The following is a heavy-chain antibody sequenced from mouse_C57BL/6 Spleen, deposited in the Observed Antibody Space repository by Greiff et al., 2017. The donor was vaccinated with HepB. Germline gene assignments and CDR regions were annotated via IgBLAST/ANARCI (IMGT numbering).Heavy chain of an antibody. J-gene: IGHJ4*01. CDR2: IRNKANGYTT. CDR1: GFTFTDYY. CDR3: ARLLITTVVAYYAMDY. Sequence: EVMLVESGGGLVQPGGSLSLSCAASGFTFTDYYMSWVRQPPGKALEWLGFIRNKANGYTTEYSASVKGRFTISRDNSQSILYLQMNALRAEDSATYYCARLLITTVVAYYAMDYWGQGTSVTVSS. D-gene: IGHD1-1*01. V-gene: IGHV7-3*01.